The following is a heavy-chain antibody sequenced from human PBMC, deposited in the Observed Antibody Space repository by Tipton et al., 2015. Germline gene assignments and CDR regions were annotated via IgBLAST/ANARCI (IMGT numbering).Heavy chain of an antibody. J-gene: IGHJ6*02. CDR2: ISHSDTS. Sequence: LRLSCAVSAYSISSDYYWSWIRQAPGGGLEWIGYISHSDTSHYNPSLKSRVTISVDTSKNQFSLTLNSLTAADTAVYYCARDLEHGMDVWGQGTTVTVSS. D-gene: IGHD5-24*01. CDR3: ARDLEHGMDV. CDR1: AYSISSDYY. V-gene: IGHV4-61*01.